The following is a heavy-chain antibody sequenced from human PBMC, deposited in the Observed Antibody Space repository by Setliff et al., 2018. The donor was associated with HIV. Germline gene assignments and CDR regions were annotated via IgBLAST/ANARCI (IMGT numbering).Heavy chain of an antibody. CDR2: IYGGDSET. CDR1: GYNFAIYW. CDR3: ARIGDTSGYYFYIFDL. J-gene: IGHJ3*01. Sequence: GESLKISCKASGYNFAIYWIGWVRQMPGKGLEWMGAIYGGDSETRYSPSFQGQVTITADTPTRTAYLQWTGLKASDTAMYYCARIGDTSGYYFYIFDLWGQGTMVTVSS. V-gene: IGHV5-51*04. D-gene: IGHD3-22*01.